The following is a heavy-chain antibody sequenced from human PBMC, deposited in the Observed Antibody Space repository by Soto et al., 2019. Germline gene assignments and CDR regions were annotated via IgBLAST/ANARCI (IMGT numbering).Heavy chain of an antibody. J-gene: IGHJ6*02. CDR1: GGTFSSYT. CDR3: ATSIRIGGEGDYYYDGMDV. D-gene: IGHD3-16*01. CDR2: IIPILGIA. Sequence: QVQLVQSGAEVKKPGSSVKVSCKASGGTFSSYTISWVRQAPGQGLEWMGRIIPILGIANYAQKFQGRVTITADKSTSTAYMELSSMRSEDTAVYYCATSIRIGGEGDYYYDGMDVWGQGTTVTVSS. V-gene: IGHV1-69*02.